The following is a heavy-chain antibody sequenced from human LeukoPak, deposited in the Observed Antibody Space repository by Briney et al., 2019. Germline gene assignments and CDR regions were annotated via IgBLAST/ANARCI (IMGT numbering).Heavy chain of an antibody. J-gene: IGHJ4*02. CDR3: ARGNPSLGNIVVVTAIRYYFDY. CDR1: GGSFSGYY. Sequence: SETLSLTCAVYGGSFSGYYWSWIRQPPGKGLEWIGEINHSGSTNYNPSLKSRVTISVDTSKNQFSLKLSSVTAADTAVYYCARGNPSLGNIVVVTAIRYYFDYWGQGTLVTVSS. CDR2: INHSGST. D-gene: IGHD2-21*02. V-gene: IGHV4-34*01.